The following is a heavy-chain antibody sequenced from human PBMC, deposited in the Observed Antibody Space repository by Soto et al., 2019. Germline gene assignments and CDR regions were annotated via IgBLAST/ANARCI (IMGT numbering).Heavy chain of an antibody. Sequence: SQTLSLSCVLSGDSVSSNGACWNWIRQSPSRGLQWLGRIYYRSKWFHDYAASVERRMAINPDTSRTQFSLQLNYVTPEDTAVYYCARVHCSAGTCLDGLDFWGQGTTVTVSS. J-gene: IGHJ6*02. V-gene: IGHV6-1*01. CDR1: GDSVSSNGAC. CDR3: ARVHCSAGTCLDGLDF. CDR2: IYYRSKWFH. D-gene: IGHD2-15*01.